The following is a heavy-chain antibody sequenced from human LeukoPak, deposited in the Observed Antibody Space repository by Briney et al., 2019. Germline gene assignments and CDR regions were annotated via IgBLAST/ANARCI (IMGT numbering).Heavy chain of an antibody. V-gene: IGHV1-18*01. CDR2: ISAYNGNT. D-gene: IGHD6-13*01. CDR1: GYTFTNYG. J-gene: IGHJ3*02. CDR3: ARDQSVRLLQTSSTYFKHVFAI. Sequence: ASVKVSCTTSGYTFTNYGNSWVRHAPGPGHEWKGCISAYNGNTNYAQKVQGRVTMTTDTSTSTAYMELRSLRFDDTAVYYCARDQSVRLLQTSSTYFKHVFAIWGQGSMVTVSS.